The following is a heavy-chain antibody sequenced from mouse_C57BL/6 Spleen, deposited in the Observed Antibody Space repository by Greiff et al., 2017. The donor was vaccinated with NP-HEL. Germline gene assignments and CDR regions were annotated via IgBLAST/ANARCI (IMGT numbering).Heavy chain of an antibody. CDR1: GFTFSSYT. CDR3: ARLGTTVVPYAMDY. J-gene: IGHJ4*01. CDR2: ISGGGGNT. Sequence: EVQLVESGGGLVKPGGSLKLSCADSGFTFSSYTMSWVRQTPEKRLEWVATISGGGGNTYYPDSVKGRFTISRDNAKNTLYLQMSSLRSEDTALYYCARLGTTVVPYAMDYWGQGTSVTVSS. V-gene: IGHV5-9*01. D-gene: IGHD1-1*01.